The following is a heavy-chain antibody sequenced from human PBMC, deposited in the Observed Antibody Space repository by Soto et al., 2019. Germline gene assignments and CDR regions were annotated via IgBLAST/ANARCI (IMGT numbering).Heavy chain of an antibody. J-gene: IGHJ4*02. CDR3: ARVGWNYGPLFDY. CDR2: VSHSGST. V-gene: IGHV4-59*01. CDR1: GGSISSNY. Sequence: SETLSLTCTVSGGSISSNYWSWIRQPPGKGLEWLGYVSHSGSTNYNPSLKSRVTISRDRSKNQLSLKLTSVTAADTAVYYCARVGWNYGPLFDYWGQGTLVTVSS. D-gene: IGHD1-7*01.